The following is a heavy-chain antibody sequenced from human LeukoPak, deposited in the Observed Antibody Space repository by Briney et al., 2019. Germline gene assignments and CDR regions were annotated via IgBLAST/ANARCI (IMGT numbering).Heavy chain of an antibody. CDR3: ARHRITMVRGVIGWSNWFDP. CDR2: IYYSGST. CDR1: GGSISTYY. V-gene: IGHV4-39*01. D-gene: IGHD3-10*01. Sequence: SETLSLTCTLSGGSISTYYWGWIRQPPGKGLEWIGSIYYSGSTYYNPSLKSRVAISVDTSKNQFSLKLSSVTAADTAVYYCARHRITMVRGVIGWSNWFDPWGQGTLVTVSS. J-gene: IGHJ5*02.